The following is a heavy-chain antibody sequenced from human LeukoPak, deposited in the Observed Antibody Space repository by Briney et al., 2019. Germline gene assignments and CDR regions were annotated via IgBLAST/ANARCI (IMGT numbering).Heavy chain of an antibody. CDR3: ARGAPVRATRAGYDY. CDR2: ISAGGGST. J-gene: IGHJ4*02. D-gene: IGHD1-26*01. V-gene: IGHV3-23*01. CDR1: GFTFSSYA. Sequence: GGSLRLSSAASGFTFSSYAMSWVRQAPGKGLEGVSAISAGGGSTYCADSVKGRFTISRDNSKNTLYLQMNSLRAEDTAVYYCARGAPVRATRAGYDYWGQGTLVTVSS.